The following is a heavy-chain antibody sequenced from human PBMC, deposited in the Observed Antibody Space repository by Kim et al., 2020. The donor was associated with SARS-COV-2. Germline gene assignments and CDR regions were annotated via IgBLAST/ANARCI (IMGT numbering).Heavy chain of an antibody. D-gene: IGHD3-9*01. CDR3: ARGQRVYYDILTGYYDPYYYYYMDV. J-gene: IGHJ6*03. Sequence: GGSLRLSCAASGFTFSSYAMHWVRQAPGKGLEYVSAISSNGGSTYYANSVKGRFTISRDNSKNTLYLQIGSLRAEDMAVYYCARGQRVYYDILTGYYDPYYYYYMDVWGKGTTVTVSS. CDR1: GFTFSSYA. CDR2: ISSNGGST. V-gene: IGHV3-64*01.